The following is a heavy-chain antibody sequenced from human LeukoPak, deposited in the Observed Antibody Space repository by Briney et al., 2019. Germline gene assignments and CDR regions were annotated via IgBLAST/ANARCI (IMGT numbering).Heavy chain of an antibody. CDR2: ISGSGGST. V-gene: IGHV3-23*01. CDR1: GFTFSSYA. CDR3: AKDPGRGWLSPYYLDY. D-gene: IGHD3-22*01. Sequence: PGGSLRLSCAASGFTFSSYAMSWVRQAPGKGLQWVSAISGSGGSTYYADSVKGRFTISRDNSKNTLYLQMNSLRAEDTAVYYCAKDPGRGWLSPYYLDYSGQGTLVTVSS. J-gene: IGHJ4*02.